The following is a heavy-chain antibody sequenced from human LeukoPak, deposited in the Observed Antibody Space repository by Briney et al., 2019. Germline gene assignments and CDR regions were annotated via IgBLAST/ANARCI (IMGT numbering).Heavy chain of an antibody. V-gene: IGHV3-48*01. D-gene: IGHD2-8*01. CDR1: GFTYSRFN. CDR3: ASNRGYCTNGVCYNWFDP. J-gene: IGHJ5*02. CDR2: ISSSSSTI. Sequence: GGSLRLSCAASGFTYSRFNMNWVRQAPGKGLEWVSYISSSSSTIYYADSVKGRFTISRDNAKNSLYLQMNSLRAEDTAVYYCASNRGYCTNGVCYNWFDPWGQGTLVTVSS.